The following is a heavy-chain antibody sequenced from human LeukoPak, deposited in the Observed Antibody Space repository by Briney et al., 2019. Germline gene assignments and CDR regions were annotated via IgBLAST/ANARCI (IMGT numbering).Heavy chain of an antibody. J-gene: IGHJ4*02. CDR1: GGSISSYY. V-gene: IGHV4-4*07. CDR2: IYTSGST. D-gene: IGHD6-19*01. Sequence: SETLSLTCTVSGGSISSYYWSWIRQPAGKGLEWIGRIYTSGSTNYNPPLKSRVTMSVDTSKSQFSLKLSSVTAADTAVYCCESIAVAGTGYWGQGTLVTVSS. CDR3: ESIAVAGTGY.